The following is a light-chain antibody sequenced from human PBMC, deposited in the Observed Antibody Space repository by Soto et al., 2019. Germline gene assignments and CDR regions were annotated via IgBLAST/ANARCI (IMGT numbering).Light chain of an antibody. J-gene: IGLJ1*01. CDR2: EVS. CDR3: SSYTSGTTPYV. V-gene: IGLV2-14*01. Sequence: QSFLTQPASVSGSYGQSITISCAGTSSDVGGYNYVSWYRQHPGNAPKLMIYEVSNRPSGVSNRLSGSKSGNTASLTISGLQAEDEADYYCSSYTSGTTPYVFGTGTKVTVL. CDR1: SSDVGGYNY.